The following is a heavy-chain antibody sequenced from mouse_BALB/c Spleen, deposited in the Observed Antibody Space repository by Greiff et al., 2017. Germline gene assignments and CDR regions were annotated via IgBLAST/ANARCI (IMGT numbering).Heavy chain of an antibody. CDR1: GFTFSDYY. J-gene: IGHJ3*01. V-gene: IGHV5-4*02. D-gene: IGHD2-14*01. Sequence: EVMLVESGGGLVKPGGSLKLSCAASGFTFSDYYMYWVRQTPEKRLGWVATISDGGSYTYYPDSVKGRFTISRDNAKNNLYLQMSILKSEDTAMYYCARHYYRYDGAWFAYWGQGTLVTVSA. CDR3: ARHYYRYDGAWFAY. CDR2: ISDGGSYT.